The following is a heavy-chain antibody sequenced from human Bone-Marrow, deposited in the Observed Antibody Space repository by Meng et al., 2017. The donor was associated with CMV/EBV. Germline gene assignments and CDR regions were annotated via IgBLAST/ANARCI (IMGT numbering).Heavy chain of an antibody. J-gene: IGHJ4*02. V-gene: IGHV3-23*01. D-gene: IGHD6-6*01. CDR2: ISGSAVNT. CDR1: GFTFTSYA. CDR3: AKPYNSSNNRYFDY. Sequence: GGSLRLSCAASGFTFTSYAMSWVRQAPGKGLEWVSAISGSAVNTYYGDSVKGRFTISRDNSKNTLYLRMNSLRTEDTAVYYCAKPYNSSNNRYFDYWGQGTLVTVSS.